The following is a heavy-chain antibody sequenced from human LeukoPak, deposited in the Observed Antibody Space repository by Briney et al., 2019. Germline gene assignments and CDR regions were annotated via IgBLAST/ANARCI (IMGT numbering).Heavy chain of an antibody. CDR3: ARMCCGGDFLLDV. CDR2: IIPIFGTA. Sequence: ASVKVSCKASAGTFSSYAISWVRQAPGQGLEWMGGIIPIFGTANYAQKFQGRVTITADESTSTVYMELSSLRSEDTAVYYCARMCCGGDFLLDVWGKGTTVTISS. CDR1: AGTFSSYA. J-gene: IGHJ6*04. D-gene: IGHD2-21*02. V-gene: IGHV1-69*13.